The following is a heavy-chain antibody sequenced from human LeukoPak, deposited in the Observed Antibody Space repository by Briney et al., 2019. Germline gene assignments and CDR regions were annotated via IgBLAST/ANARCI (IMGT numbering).Heavy chain of an antibody. CDR3: VRKTLGSGWYFFDF. Sequence: ASVKVSCKAPGDTFTDYSIHWVRQAPGQGLEWMGSINPKSGATKVAQKFEGRVTMTRDTPISTAYLELSSLTSDDTPVFYCVRKTLGSGWYFFDFWGQGTLVTVSS. J-gene: IGHJ4*02. D-gene: IGHD6-19*01. CDR2: INPKSGAT. CDR1: GDTFTDYS. V-gene: IGHV1-2*02.